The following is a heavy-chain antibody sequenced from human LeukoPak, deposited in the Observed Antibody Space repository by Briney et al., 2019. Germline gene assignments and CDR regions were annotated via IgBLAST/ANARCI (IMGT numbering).Heavy chain of an antibody. CDR3: AKDASGGTYSGGLNWFDP. CDR1: GFSFSNSA. D-gene: IGHD6-19*01. Sequence: PGGSLRLSCAASGFSFSNSAMNWVRQAPGKGLEWVSSISKGGDDRYYADSVKGRFTISRDNFERTLYLQMNSLGVEDTAVYYCAKDASGGTYSGGLNWFDPWGQGTLATVSS. J-gene: IGHJ5*02. V-gene: IGHV3-23*01. CDR2: ISKGGDDR.